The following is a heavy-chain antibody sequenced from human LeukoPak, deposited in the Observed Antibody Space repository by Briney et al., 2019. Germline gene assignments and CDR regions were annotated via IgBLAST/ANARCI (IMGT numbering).Heavy chain of an antibody. CDR1: GFTISSHG. CDR3: AKDWGSSGWYNYFDP. J-gene: IGHJ5*02. D-gene: IGHD6-19*01. V-gene: IGHV3-30*18. Sequence: GGSLRLSCVVSGFTISSHGMHWVRQAPGKGLEWVAMISYHGSAKYYGDSVQGRFTISRDISKNTLYLQMDSLRPEDTAVYYCAKDWGSSGWYNYFDPWGQGTLVTVSS. CDR2: ISYHGSAK.